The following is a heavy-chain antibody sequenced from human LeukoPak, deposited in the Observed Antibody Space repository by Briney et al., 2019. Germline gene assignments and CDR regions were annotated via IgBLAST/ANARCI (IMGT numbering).Heavy chain of an antibody. CDR3: AKDRVAAAGTTDY. Sequence: GGSRRLSCAASGFTVSNNYMSWVRQAPGKGLECVSVIYTAGMTSYADSVKGGFTTSRDNSKTTLYLQMSSLRAEDRAVYYCAKDRVAAAGTTDYWGQGTLVTVSS. CDR1: GFTVSNNY. D-gene: IGHD6-13*01. V-gene: IGHV3-53*01. CDR2: IYTAGMT. J-gene: IGHJ4*02.